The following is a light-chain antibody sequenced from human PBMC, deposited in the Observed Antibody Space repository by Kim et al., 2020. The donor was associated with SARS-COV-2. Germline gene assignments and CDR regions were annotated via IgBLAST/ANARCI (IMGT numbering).Light chain of an antibody. Sequence: QSVLTQPPSVSGSPGQSVTISCTGTSSDVGSYNRVSWYHQPPGTAPKLIIYEVSNRPSGVPDRFSGSKSGNTASLTISGLQAEDEADYYCSSQTNTGTWVFGGGTKVTVL. J-gene: IGLJ3*02. V-gene: IGLV2-18*02. CDR1: SSDVGSYNR. CDR2: EVS. CDR3: SSQTNTGTWV.